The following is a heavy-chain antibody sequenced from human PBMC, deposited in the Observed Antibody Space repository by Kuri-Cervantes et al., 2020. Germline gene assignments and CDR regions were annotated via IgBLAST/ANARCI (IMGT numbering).Heavy chain of an antibody. CDR1: GGSISSYY. CDR3: ARTGGWHFDN. J-gene: IGHJ4*02. CDR2: IYYSGST. D-gene: IGHD6-19*01. Sequence: SETLSLTCTVSGGSISSYYWSWIRQPAGKGLEWIAYIYYSGSTNYNPSLKSRVTISVDASKNQFSLKLNSMTPADTAVYYCARTGGWHFDNWGQGTLVTVSS. V-gene: IGHV4-59*01.